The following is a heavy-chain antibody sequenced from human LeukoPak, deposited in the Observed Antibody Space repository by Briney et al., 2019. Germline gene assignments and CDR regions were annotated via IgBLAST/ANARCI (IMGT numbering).Heavy chain of an antibody. V-gene: IGHV1-24*01. D-gene: IGHD3-16*01. CDR1: GYIFTELS. CDR2: SDPENGKT. Sequence: ASVKASFKVSGYIFTELSMHWVRQSPGKGLEWMGGSDPENGKTVYAQNFQGRVTMTEDTSTDTAYMELTSLTSDDTAIYYCAIDTVYYDPPSYWGQGTPVTVSS. CDR3: AIDTVYYDPPSY. J-gene: IGHJ4*01.